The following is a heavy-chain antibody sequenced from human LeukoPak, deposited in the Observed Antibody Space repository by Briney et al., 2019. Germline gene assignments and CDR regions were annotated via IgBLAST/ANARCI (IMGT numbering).Heavy chain of an antibody. Sequence: ASVKVSCKASGYTFTSYYMHWVRQAPGQGLEWMGIINPSGGSTSYAQKFQGRVTMTRDTSTSTVYMELSSLRSEDTAVYYCAIEKYSSSWSLGYYYYYGMDVWGQGTTVTVSS. V-gene: IGHV1-46*01. CDR1: GYTFTSYY. D-gene: IGHD6-13*01. CDR2: INPSGGST. CDR3: AIEKYSSSWSLGYYYYYGMDV. J-gene: IGHJ6*02.